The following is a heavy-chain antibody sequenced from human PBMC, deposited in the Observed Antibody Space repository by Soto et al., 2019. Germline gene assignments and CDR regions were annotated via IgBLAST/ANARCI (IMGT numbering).Heavy chain of an antibody. J-gene: IGHJ3*02. CDR1: GGTFSSYA. CDR3: ARAYYYDSSGKHDAFDI. Sequence: QVQLVQSGAEVKKPGSSVKVSCKASGGTFSSYAISWVRQAPGQGLEWMGGIIPIFGTANYAQKFQGRVTITADESTSTAYMELSSLRSEDTAVYYCARAYYYDSSGKHDAFDIWGQGTMVTVSS. V-gene: IGHV1-69*01. CDR2: IIPIFGTA. D-gene: IGHD3-22*01.